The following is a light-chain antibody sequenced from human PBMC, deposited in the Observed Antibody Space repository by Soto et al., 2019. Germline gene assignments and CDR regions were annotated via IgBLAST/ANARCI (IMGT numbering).Light chain of an antibody. CDR2: GAS. J-gene: IGKJ1*01. CDR3: QQYNNWPRT. Sequence: EIVMTQSPDTLSMSPGERATLSCRASQSVSSNLAWYQQKPGQAPRLLIYGASTRATGIPARFSGSGSGTEFTLTISSLQSEDFAVYYCQQYNNWPRTFGQGTKVEIK. V-gene: IGKV3-15*01. CDR1: QSVSSN.